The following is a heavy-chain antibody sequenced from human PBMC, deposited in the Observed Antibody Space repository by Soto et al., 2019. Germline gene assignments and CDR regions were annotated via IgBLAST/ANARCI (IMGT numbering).Heavy chain of an antibody. CDR1: GDTFNNFA. Sequence: QVQLEQSGAEVKKPGSSVKISCRAPGDTFNNFALSWVRQAPGLGLEWMGGIIPIFATPTYAQKFQDRVTFTADESTTTAYMELRSLRSDDTAVYYCARHLGADFTNWFFDLWGRGTLVTVSS. D-gene: IGHD2-21*02. CDR3: ARHLGADFTNWFFDL. J-gene: IGHJ2*01. V-gene: IGHV1-69*12. CDR2: IIPIFATP.